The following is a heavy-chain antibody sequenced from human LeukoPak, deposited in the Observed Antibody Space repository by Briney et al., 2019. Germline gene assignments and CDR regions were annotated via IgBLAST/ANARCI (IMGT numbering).Heavy chain of an antibody. V-gene: IGHV3-21*01. J-gene: IGHJ4*02. CDR1: GFTFSSYS. D-gene: IGHD3-3*01. CDR2: ISSSSSYI. CDR3: AKGEIPPYYADY. Sequence: PGGSLRLSCAASGFTFSSYSMNWVRQAPGKGLEWVSSISSSSSYIYYADSVKGRFTISRDNAKNSLYLQMNSLRAEDTAVYYCAKGEIPPYYADYWGQGTLVTVSS.